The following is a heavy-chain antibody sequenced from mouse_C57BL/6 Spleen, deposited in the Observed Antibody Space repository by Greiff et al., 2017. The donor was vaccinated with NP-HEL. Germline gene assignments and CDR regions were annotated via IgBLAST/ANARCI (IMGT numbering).Heavy chain of an antibody. Sequence: QVQLQQPGTELVKPGASVKLSCKASGYTFTSYWMHWVKQRPGQGLEWIGNINPSNGGTNYNEKFKSKATLTVDKSSSTAYMQLSSLTSEDSAVYYCAIWGPYGSSPYYAMDYWGQGTSVTVSS. J-gene: IGHJ4*01. D-gene: IGHD1-1*01. V-gene: IGHV1-53*01. CDR1: GYTFTSYW. CDR2: INPSNGGT. CDR3: AIWGPYGSSPYYAMDY.